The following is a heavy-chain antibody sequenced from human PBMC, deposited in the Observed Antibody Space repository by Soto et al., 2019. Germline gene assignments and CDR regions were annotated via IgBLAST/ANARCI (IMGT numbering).Heavy chain of an antibody. Sequence: QITLKESGPTLVKPTQTLTLTCTFSGFSLSTHGVGVGWVRQPAGKALEWLALIYWDDDKRYSASLNSRLTITKDTSKNQVVLTMPNMDPVDTATYYCAHAMLYCTGGSCSTWFDSWGQGTLVTVSS. CDR1: GFSLSTHGVG. CDR3: AHAMLYCTGGSCSTWFDS. CDR2: IYWDDDK. V-gene: IGHV2-5*02. D-gene: IGHD2-15*01. J-gene: IGHJ5*01.